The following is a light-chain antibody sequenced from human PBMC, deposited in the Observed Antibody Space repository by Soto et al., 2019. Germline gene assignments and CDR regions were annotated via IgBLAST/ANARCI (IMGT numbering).Light chain of an antibody. Sequence: VMTQAPATLSVSPGERATLSCRASQTINNNVAWYQLKDGQVPRLLIYGASTRATDVPARFSGSGSGTEFTITISSLQSEDFEEYHCQQYNNWPQTLGQGTKVDIK. CDR1: QTINNN. CDR2: GAS. CDR3: QQYNNWPQT. J-gene: IGKJ1*01. V-gene: IGKV3-15*01.